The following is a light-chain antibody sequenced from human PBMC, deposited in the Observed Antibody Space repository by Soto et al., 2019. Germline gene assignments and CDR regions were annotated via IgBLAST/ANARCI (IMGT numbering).Light chain of an antibody. CDR2: AAS. CDR3: QQSNSFPPT. J-gene: IGKJ4*01. Sequence: DIQMTQSPSSVSASVGDRVTITCRASQDISSWLGWYQQIPGKAPKLLIYAASTLQSGVPSRFSGRGSGTDFTLTMSVLQPEDSATYCCQQSNSFPPTFGGGTKVEI. CDR1: QDISSW. V-gene: IGKV1-12*01.